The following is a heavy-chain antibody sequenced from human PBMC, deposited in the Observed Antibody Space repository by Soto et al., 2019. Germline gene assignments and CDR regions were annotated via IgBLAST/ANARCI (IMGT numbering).Heavy chain of an antibody. CDR2: ISAYNGNT. V-gene: IGHV1-18*01. CDR1: GYTFTSYG. J-gene: IGHJ6*02. Sequence: QVQLVQSGAEVKKPGASVKVSCKASGYTFTSYGISWVRQAPGQGLEWMGWISAYNGNTNYAQKLQGRVTMTTDTSTSTAYMEPRSLRSDDTAVYYCASGYSSGWYLYYYYGMDVWGQGTTVTVSS. CDR3: ASGYSSGWYLYYYYGMDV. D-gene: IGHD6-19*01.